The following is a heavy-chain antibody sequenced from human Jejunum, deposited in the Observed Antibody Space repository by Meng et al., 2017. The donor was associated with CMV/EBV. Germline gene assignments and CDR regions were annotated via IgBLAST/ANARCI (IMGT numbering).Heavy chain of an antibody. CDR2: IRYDGTDK. CDR3: AKDAFYYDSFGPLPFII. V-gene: IGHV3-30*02. D-gene: IGHD3-16*01. J-gene: IGHJ3*02. CDR1: GFRFSSYG. Sequence: QVEVVVCGGGGVQAGGSLSLAWEAPGFRFSSYGFHWVRHAPGKGLEWLAFIRYDGTDKSYADSVKGRVTISRDNSKKTLYLELDRLRPEDTAVYICAKDAFYYDSFGPLPFIIWSQGTLVTVSS.